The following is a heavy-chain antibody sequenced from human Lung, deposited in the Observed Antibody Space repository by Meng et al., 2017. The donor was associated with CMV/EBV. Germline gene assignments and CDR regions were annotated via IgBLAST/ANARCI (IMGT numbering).Heavy chain of an antibody. CDR3: ARRSGSYVNAFDI. CDR2: ISSSGSTM. CDR1: GFTFSSYE. D-gene: IGHD1-26*01. Sequence: SCAASGFTFSSYEMNWVRQAPGKGLEWVSYISSSGSTMYYADSVKGRFTISRDNAKNSLYLQMNSLRVEDTAVYYCARRSGSYVNAFDIWVQGTXVTVSS. V-gene: IGHV3-48*03. J-gene: IGHJ3*02.